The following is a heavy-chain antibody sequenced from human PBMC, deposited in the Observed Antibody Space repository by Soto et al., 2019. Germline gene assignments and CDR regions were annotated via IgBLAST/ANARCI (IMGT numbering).Heavy chain of an antibody. J-gene: IGHJ4*02. Sequence: GGSLRLSCAASGFTVSSNYMAWVRQAPGKGLEWASVIFGGGSTYYADSVKGRFTISRDNSKNTLYVQMNNLRAEDTAVYYCARDEYYDSSGYYPYWGQGTLVTVSS. CDR1: GFTVSSNY. CDR3: ARDEYYDSSGYYPY. V-gene: IGHV3-53*01. D-gene: IGHD3-22*01. CDR2: IFGGGST.